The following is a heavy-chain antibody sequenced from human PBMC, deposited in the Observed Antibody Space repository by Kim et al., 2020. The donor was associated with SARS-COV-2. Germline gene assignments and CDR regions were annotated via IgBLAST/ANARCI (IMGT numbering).Heavy chain of an antibody. J-gene: IGHJ3*01. CDR2: FSGDGGTT. D-gene: IGHD6-19*01. CDR3: VKDLRQGWLHDAFDV. V-gene: IGHV3-43*02. CDR1: GFAFDEYA. Sequence: GGSLRLSCVASGFAFDEYAMHWVRQAPGKGLEWVSLFSGDGGTTYYAESVKGRFIISRDNNKSSLYLQMNSLRAEDTALYFCVKDLRQGWLHDAFDVWGQGTMVAVSA.